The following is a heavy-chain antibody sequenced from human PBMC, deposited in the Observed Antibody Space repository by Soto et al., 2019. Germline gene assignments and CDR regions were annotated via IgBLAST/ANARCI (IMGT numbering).Heavy chain of an antibody. Sequence: QITLKESGPTRVKPTQTLTLTCTFSGFSLTTSGVGVGWIRQPPGKALERLALIYWDDDKRYSPSLKSRLTITDVPDKRPVVLTLTSMDHVHTDTCYRAHGAALHSNSYEGYFDLWGVGDLFTVSS. CDR3: AHGAALHSNSYEGYFDL. J-gene: IGHJ4*02. D-gene: IGHD6-13*01. CDR1: GFSLTTSGVG. CDR2: IYWDDDK. V-gene: IGHV2-5*02.